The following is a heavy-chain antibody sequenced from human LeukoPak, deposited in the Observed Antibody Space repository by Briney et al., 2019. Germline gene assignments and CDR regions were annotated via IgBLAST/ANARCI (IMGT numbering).Heavy chain of an antibody. V-gene: IGHV4-61*02. Sequence: SETLSLTRTVSGGSISSGSYDGSWIRHPAGKGLEWIGRIYTSGSTNYNPSLKSRVTISIDTSKNQFSLTLSSAAAADTAVYDCARTYGSGLHFDYWGQGTLVTVSS. J-gene: IGHJ4*02. CDR2: IYTSGST. D-gene: IGHD3-10*01. CDR1: GGSISSGSYD. CDR3: ARTYGSGLHFDY.